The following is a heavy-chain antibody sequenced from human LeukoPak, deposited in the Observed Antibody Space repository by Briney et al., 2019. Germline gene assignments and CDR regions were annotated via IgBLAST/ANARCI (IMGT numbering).Heavy chain of an antibody. V-gene: IGHV4-34*01. CDR1: GGSFSGYY. Sequence: PSETLSLTCAVYGGSFSGYYWSWIRQPPGKGLEWIGEINHSGSTNYNPSLKSRVTISVDTSKNQFSLKLSSVTAADTAVYYCAREVREVVVINGGVYYFDYWGQGTLVTVSS. CDR3: AREVREVVVINGGVYYFDY. J-gene: IGHJ4*02. CDR2: INHSGST. D-gene: IGHD3-22*01.